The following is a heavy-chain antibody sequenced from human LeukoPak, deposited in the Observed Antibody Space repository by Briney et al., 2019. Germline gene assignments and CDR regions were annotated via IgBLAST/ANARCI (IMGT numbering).Heavy chain of an antibody. CDR3: AKGPPGYSSGWFDY. CDR2: ISGSGGST. V-gene: IGHV3-23*01. Sequence: GGTLRLSCEASGFSFSSYGMSWVRQAPGKGLEWVSAISGSGGSTYYADSVKGRFTISRDNSKNTLYLQMNSLRAEDTAVYYCAKGPPGYSSGWFDYWGQGTLVTVSS. J-gene: IGHJ4*02. CDR1: GFSFSSYG. D-gene: IGHD6-19*01.